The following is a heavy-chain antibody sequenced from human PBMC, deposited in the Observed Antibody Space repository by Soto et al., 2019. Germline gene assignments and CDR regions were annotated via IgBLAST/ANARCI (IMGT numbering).Heavy chain of an antibody. J-gene: IGHJ6*02. CDR1: GGSVSSGGFY. V-gene: IGHV4-31*03. CDR3: ARNGYTYGMDV. Sequence: SETLSLTCTVSGGSVSSGGFYWSWVRQHPGKGLEWIGYIYHIGITYYNPSLKSRLTISVDTSTNQFSLELSSVTAADTAVYYCARNGYTYGMDVWGQGTTVTVSS. CDR2: IYHIGIT. D-gene: IGHD5-18*01.